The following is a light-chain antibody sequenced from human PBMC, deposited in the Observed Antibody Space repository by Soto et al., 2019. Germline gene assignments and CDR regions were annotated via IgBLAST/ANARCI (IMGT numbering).Light chain of an antibody. V-gene: IGLV1-44*01. J-gene: IGLJ2*01. CDR1: NSNIGSNT. CDR2: SNS. Sequence: QAVVTQPPSASGTPGQRVTISCSGSNSNIGSNTVHWYQQLPGTAPKLLIYSNSQRPSGVPDRFSGSKSGTSASLSISGLQSEDEADYYCAAWDDILNGVVFGGGTKLTVL. CDR3: AAWDDILNGVV.